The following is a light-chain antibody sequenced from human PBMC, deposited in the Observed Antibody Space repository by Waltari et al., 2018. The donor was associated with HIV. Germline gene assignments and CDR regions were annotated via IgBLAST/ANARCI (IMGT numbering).Light chain of an antibody. CDR3: HQLKTYPLT. Sequence: IQLTHSPSFLSASVGERVTITCRATQAVSNYLAWYQQKPGKAPDLLIYHVSILQSGVPSRFSGRGSGTEFTLTISGLQPEDFATYYCHQLKTYPLTFGGGTKVEIK. J-gene: IGKJ4*01. CDR2: HVS. V-gene: IGKV1-9*01. CDR1: QAVSNY.